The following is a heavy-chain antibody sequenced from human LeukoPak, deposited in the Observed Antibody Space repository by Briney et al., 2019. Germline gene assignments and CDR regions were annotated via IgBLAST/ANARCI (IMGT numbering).Heavy chain of an antibody. D-gene: IGHD3-10*01. CDR3: AKYYGAGTEFDH. CDR2: ISGSGGST. J-gene: IGHJ4*02. V-gene: IGHV3-23*01. CDR1: GFTFSSYA. Sequence: GGSLRLSCAASGFTFSSYAMSWVRQAPGKGLEWVSAISGSGGSTYYADSVKGRFTISRDNSKNTLYLQMDSLRAEDTAVYYCAKYYGAGTEFDHWGQGTLVTVSS.